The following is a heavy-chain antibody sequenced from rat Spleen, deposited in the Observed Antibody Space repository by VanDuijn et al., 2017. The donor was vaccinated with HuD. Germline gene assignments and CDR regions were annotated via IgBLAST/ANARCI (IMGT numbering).Heavy chain of an antibody. J-gene: IGHJ4*01. CDR1: GFTFSDYN. CDR3: ARHNSGYGVMDA. D-gene: IGHD4-3*01. V-gene: IGHV5-7*01. Sequence: EVQLVESGGGLMQPGRSLKLSCAVSGFTFSDYNMAWVRQAPKQGLEWVATISYDGSSTYYRDSVKGRFTISRDNAKSTLYLQMDSLRSEDTATYYCARHNSGYGVMDAWGQGASVTVSS. CDR2: ISYDGSST.